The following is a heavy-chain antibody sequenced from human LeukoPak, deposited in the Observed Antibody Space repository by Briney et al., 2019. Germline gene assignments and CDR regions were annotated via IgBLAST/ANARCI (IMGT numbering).Heavy chain of an antibody. CDR1: GYTLTELS. Sequence: GASVKVSCKVSGYTLTELSMHWVRQAPGKGLEWMGGFDPEDGETIYAQKFQGRVTMTEDTSTDTAYMELSSLRSEDTAVYYCARDTGYYDFWSGYDYSHERFDYWGQGSLVTVSS. CDR2: FDPEDGET. CDR3: ARDTGYYDFWSGYDYSHERFDY. V-gene: IGHV1-24*01. J-gene: IGHJ4*02. D-gene: IGHD3-3*01.